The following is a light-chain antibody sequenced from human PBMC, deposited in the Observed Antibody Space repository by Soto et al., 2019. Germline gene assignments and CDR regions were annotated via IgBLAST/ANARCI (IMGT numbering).Light chain of an antibody. CDR3: QQGYSFPLT. CDR1: QGISSW. J-gene: IGKJ4*01. Sequence: DLQMTQSPSSVSASVGDRVTITCRASQGISSWVAWYQQKPGKAPKLLIYSTASLQSGVPSRFSGGGSGTDVTLTISSLQQEEFATYYCQQGYSFPLTFGGGTKVDI. CDR2: STA. V-gene: IGKV1-12*01.